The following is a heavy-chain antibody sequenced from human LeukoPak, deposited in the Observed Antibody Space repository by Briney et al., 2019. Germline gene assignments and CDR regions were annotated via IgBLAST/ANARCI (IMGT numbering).Heavy chain of an antibody. CDR2: IPYDRSDT. J-gene: IGHJ4*02. Sequence: GGSLRLSCAASGFTFSNYAMHWVRQAPGKGLEWVAFIPYDRSDTYYADSVKGRFTISRDNSKNTLYLQMNSLRPEDSAIYYCAKDRIWSWDYWGQGTLVTVSS. CDR3: AKDRIWSWDY. CDR1: GFTFSNYA. V-gene: IGHV3-30*02. D-gene: IGHD2-8*02.